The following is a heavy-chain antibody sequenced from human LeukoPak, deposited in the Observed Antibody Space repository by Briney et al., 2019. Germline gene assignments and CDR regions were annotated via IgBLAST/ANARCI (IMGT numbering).Heavy chain of an antibody. CDR1: GYTFTNFD. CDR3: ARSFVDFWSGYYRRDWLDP. Sequence: ASVKVSCKASGYTFTNFDINWVRHATGQGLEWMGRVSPNTGKTDYAQIFQDRVTITSDISINTAYMELTGLSSDDTAVYFCARSFVDFWSGYYRRDWLDPWGQGTLVTVSS. V-gene: IGHV1-8*03. J-gene: IGHJ5*02. CDR2: VSPNTGKT. D-gene: IGHD3-3*01.